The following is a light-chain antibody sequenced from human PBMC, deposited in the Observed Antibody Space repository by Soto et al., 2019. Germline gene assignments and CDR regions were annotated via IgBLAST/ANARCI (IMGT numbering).Light chain of an antibody. Sequence: EIVMTQSPATLSVSPGERATLSCRASQSVSSNLAWYQHKPGQAPRLLIYGASTRATGIPSRFSGSGSGTEFTLTISSLQYEYFAVYYCQQYNNWPPLTFGGGTKVEIK. CDR2: GAS. J-gene: IGKJ4*01. CDR1: QSVSSN. CDR3: QQYNNWPPLT. V-gene: IGKV3-15*01.